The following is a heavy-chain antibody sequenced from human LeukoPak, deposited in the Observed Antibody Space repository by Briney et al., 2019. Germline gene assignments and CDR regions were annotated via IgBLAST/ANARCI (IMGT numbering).Heavy chain of an antibody. CDR2: ISSSSSYI. V-gene: IGHV3-21*01. J-gene: IGHJ4*02. CDR3: AGITMVRGVIGY. D-gene: IGHD3-10*01. Sequence: GGSLRLSCAASGFTFSSYSMNWVRQAPGKGLEWVSSISSSSSYIYYADSVKGRFTISRDNAKNSLYLQMNSLRAEDTAVYYCAGITMVRGVIGYWGQGTLVTVSS. CDR1: GFTFSSYS.